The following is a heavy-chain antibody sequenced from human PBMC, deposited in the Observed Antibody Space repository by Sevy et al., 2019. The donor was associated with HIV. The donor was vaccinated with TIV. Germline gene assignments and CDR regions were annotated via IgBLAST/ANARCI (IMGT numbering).Heavy chain of an antibody. Sequence: GGSLRLSCVASGFTFSSYGMHWVRQAPGKGLEWVAVISYDGSNKYYADSVKGRFTISRDNSKNTLYLQMNSLRAEDTAVYYCAKDLPLAFDIWGQGTMVTVSS. J-gene: IGHJ3*02. CDR1: GFTFSSYG. CDR2: ISYDGSNK. CDR3: AKDLPLAFDI. V-gene: IGHV3-30*18.